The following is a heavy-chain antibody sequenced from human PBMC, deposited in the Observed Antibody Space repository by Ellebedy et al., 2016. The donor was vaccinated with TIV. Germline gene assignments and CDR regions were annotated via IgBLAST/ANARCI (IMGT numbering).Heavy chain of an antibody. CDR3: ARGSAMVSF. CDR2: IKQDGSEK. CDR1: GFIFGSYW. Sequence: GESLKISCAASGFIFGSYWMSWVRQAPGKGLEWVANIKQDGSEKYYVDSVKGRFTSSRDNAKNSLFLQMNSLRVEDTAVYYCARGSAMVSFWGQGALVTVSS. D-gene: IGHD5-18*01. J-gene: IGHJ4*02. V-gene: IGHV3-7*03.